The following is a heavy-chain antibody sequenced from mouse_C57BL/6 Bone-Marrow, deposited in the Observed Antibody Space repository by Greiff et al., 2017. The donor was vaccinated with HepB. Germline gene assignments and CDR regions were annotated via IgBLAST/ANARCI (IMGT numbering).Heavy chain of an antibody. CDR2: SRNKANDYTT. J-gene: IGHJ4*01. Sequence: EVMLVESGGGLVQSGRSLRLSCATSGFTFSDFYMEWVRQAPGKGLEWIAASRNKANDYTTEYSASVKGRFIVSRDTSQSILYLQMNALSAEDTAIYYCARDAGGNYSYAMDYWGQGTSVTVSS. V-gene: IGHV7-1*01. CDR1: GFTFSDFY. CDR3: ARDAGGNYSYAMDY. D-gene: IGHD2-1*01.